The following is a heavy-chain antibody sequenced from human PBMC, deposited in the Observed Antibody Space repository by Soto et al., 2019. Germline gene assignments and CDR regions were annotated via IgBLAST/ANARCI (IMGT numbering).Heavy chain of an antibody. J-gene: IGHJ4*02. CDR2: IYYSGST. D-gene: IGHD3-3*01. CDR3: ARRLPYEPFDY. Sequence: PSETLSLTCTVSGGSISSSSYYWGWIRQPPGKGLEWIGSIYYSGSTYYNPSLKSRVTISVDTSKNQLSLKLSSVTAADTAVYYCARRLPYEPFDYWGQGTLVTVSS. CDR1: GGSISSSSYY. V-gene: IGHV4-39*01.